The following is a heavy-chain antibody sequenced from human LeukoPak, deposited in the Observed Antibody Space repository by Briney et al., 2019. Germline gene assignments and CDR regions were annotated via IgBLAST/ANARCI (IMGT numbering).Heavy chain of an antibody. Sequence: SETLSLTCTVSGGSISSHYWSWIRQPPGKGLEWMGYIYYSGSTNYNPSLKSRVTISVDTSKNQFSLKLSSVTAADTAVYYCARVNVLRFLEWPEGFDYWGQGTLVTVSS. CDR1: GGSISSHY. V-gene: IGHV4-59*11. D-gene: IGHD3-3*01. CDR3: ARVNVLRFLEWPEGFDY. J-gene: IGHJ4*02. CDR2: IYYSGST.